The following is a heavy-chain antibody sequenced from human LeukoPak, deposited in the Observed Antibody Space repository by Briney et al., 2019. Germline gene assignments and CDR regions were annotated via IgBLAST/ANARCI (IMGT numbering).Heavy chain of an antibody. Sequence: GGSLSFSCAASGFTFSDYYMSWIRQAPGKGLEWVAYISGSGSTIFYADSVKGRFTISRDNAKNSLYLQMNSLRAEDTAAYYCARDAMIVVLGAFDIWGQGTMVTVSS. CDR2: ISGSGSTI. D-gene: IGHD3-22*01. V-gene: IGHV3-11*01. CDR3: ARDAMIVVLGAFDI. J-gene: IGHJ3*02. CDR1: GFTFSDYY.